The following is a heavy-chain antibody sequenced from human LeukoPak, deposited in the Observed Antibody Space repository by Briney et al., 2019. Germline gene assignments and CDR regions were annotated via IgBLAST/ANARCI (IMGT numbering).Heavy chain of an antibody. Sequence: GGSLRLSCAASGFTFSTSWMSWVRQVPGKGLEWVANIKKDGSETYYVDSVKGRFTISRDNAKNSLYLQMNSLRAEDTAMYYCARGRYSGTTHYFDYWGQGTLVTVSS. V-gene: IGHV3-7*03. CDR3: ARGRYSGTTHYFDY. D-gene: IGHD5-12*01. CDR1: GFTFSTSW. CDR2: IKKDGSET. J-gene: IGHJ4*02.